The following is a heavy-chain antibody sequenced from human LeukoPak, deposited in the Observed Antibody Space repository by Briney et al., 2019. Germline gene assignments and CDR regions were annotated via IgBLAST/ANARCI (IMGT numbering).Heavy chain of an antibody. D-gene: IGHD6-25*01. CDR1: GFTFSSYA. CDR3: ATGYQYYDYYYMDV. V-gene: IGHV3-23*01. Sequence: RPGGSLRLSCAASGFTFSSYAVSWVRQAPGKGLERVSGITASGDNTYYADSVKGRFNTSRDNSKSTLYLQMNSLRAEDTAVYYCATGYQYYDYYYMDVWGKGTTVTISS. CDR2: ITASGDNT. J-gene: IGHJ6*03.